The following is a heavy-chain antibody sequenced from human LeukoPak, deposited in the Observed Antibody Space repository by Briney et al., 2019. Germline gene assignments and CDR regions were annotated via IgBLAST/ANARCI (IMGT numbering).Heavy chain of an antibody. D-gene: IGHD3-3*01. CDR3: ARRAYYDFWSGYPGAFDI. J-gene: IGHJ3*02. CDR2: IYPGDSDT. CDR1: GYSFTSYW. V-gene: IGHV5-51*01. Sequence: GESLKISCKGSGYSFTSYWIGWVRRMPGKGLAWMGIIYPGDSDTRYSPSFQGQVTISADKSISTAYLQWSSLKASDTAMYYCARRAYYDFWSGYPGAFDIWGQGTMVTVSS.